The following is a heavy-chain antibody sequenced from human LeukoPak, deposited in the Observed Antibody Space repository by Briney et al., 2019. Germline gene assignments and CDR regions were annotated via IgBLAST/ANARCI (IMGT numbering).Heavy chain of an antibody. CDR1: GFTFSSYG. CDR2: ISYDGSNK. J-gene: IGHJ4*02. Sequence: GGSLRLSCAASGFTFSSYGMHWVRQAPGKGLERVAVISYDGSNKYYADSVKGRFTISRDNSKNTLYLQMNSLRAEDTAVYYCAKDGIVATITAMTPGAYWGQGTLVTVSS. V-gene: IGHV3-30*18. D-gene: IGHD5-12*01. CDR3: AKDGIVATITAMTPGAY.